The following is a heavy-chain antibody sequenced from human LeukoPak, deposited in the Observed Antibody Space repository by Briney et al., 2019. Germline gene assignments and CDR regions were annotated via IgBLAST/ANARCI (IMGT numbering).Heavy chain of an antibody. D-gene: IGHD6-6*01. CDR1: GFTFSSYA. Sequence: GGSLRLSCAASGFTFSSYAMSWVRQAPGKGLEWVSAISGSGGSTYYADSVKGRFTISRDNSKNTLYLQMNSLRAEDTAVYYCAKGIAARLYYYYGMYVWGQGTTVTVSS. CDR2: ISGSGGST. CDR3: AKGIAARLYYYYGMYV. V-gene: IGHV3-23*01. J-gene: IGHJ6*02.